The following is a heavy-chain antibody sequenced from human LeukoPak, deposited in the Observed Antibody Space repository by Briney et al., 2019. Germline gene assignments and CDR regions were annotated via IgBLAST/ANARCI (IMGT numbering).Heavy chain of an antibody. CDR3: ARDTPGEESH. CDR2: IKQDGSEE. V-gene: IGHV3-7*01. J-gene: IGHJ4*02. D-gene: IGHD2-2*01. Sequence: GGSLRLSCSASGFSFSAYWMSWVRPAPGKGLEWVANIKQDGSEEHYVDYVKGRFTISRDNAKNSLYLQMNSLRAEDTAVYYCARDTPGEESHWGQGTLVTVSS. CDR1: GFSFSAYW.